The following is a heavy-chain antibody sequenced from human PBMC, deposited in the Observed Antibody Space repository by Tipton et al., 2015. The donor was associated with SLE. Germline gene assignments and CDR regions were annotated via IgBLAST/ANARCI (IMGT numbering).Heavy chain of an antibody. CDR2: VYHTGNT. Sequence: TLSLTCSVSTYSISNGHYWAWVRQPPGKGLEWIGTVYHTGNTYYSPSLKSRVTMSVDTSKNQFSLKLNSVTAADTAVYYCARGQLMGRAAPYIDVWGRGTTVIVSS. V-gene: IGHV4-38-2*02. J-gene: IGHJ6*03. D-gene: IGHD1-1*01. CDR3: ARGQLMGRAAPYIDV. CDR1: TYSISNGHY.